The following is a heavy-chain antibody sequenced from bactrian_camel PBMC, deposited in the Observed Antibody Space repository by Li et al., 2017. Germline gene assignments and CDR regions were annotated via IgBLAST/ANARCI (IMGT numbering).Heavy chain of an antibody. CDR2: INTGGGNT. J-gene: IGHJ4*01. D-gene: IGHD2*01. V-gene: IGHV3S1*01. Sequence: HVQLVESGGGLVQPGGSLRLSCAASGFTTSSTSMSWVRQAPGKGLEWVAAINTGGGNTYYSESVKGRFTISRDNDKKTLYLQLSSLKTEDTALYYCATEGSWLPPSDWGQGTQVTVS. CDR3: ATEGSWLPPSD. CDR1: GFTTSSTS.